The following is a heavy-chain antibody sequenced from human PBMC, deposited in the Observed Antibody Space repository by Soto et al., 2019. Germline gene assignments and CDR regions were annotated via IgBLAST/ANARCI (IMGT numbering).Heavy chain of an antibody. Sequence: QVQLVESGGGVVQPGRSLRLSCAASGFTFSSYGMHWVRQAPGKGLEWVAVIWYDGSNKYYADSVKGRFTISRDNSKNTLYLQMNSLRAEDTAVYYCARVQVVVAATLAGMDVWGQGTTVTVSS. CDR3: ARVQVVVAATLAGMDV. V-gene: IGHV3-33*01. CDR2: IWYDGSNK. D-gene: IGHD2-15*01. J-gene: IGHJ6*02. CDR1: GFTFSSYG.